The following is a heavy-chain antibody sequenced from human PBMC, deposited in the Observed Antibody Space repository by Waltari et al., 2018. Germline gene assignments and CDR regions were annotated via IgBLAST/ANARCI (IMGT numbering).Heavy chain of an antibody. V-gene: IGHV3-53*01. D-gene: IGHD5-18*01. Sequence: EVQLVESGGGLIQPGGSLRLSCAASGFTVSSNYMRWVRQAPGKGLEWVSVIYSGGSTYYADSVKGRFTISRDNSKNTLYLQMNSLRAEDTAVYYCARDQRGYSYGYYFDYWGQGTLVTVSS. J-gene: IGHJ4*02. CDR2: IYSGGST. CDR3: ARDQRGYSYGYYFDY. CDR1: GFTVSSNY.